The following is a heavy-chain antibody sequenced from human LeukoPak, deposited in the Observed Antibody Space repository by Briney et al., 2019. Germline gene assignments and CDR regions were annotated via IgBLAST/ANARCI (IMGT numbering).Heavy chain of an antibody. Sequence: SQTLSLTRTVSGGSISSGDYYWSWIRQPPGKGLEWIGYIYYSGSTYYNPSLKSRVTISVDTSKNQFSLKLSSVTAADTAVYYCARGEYDFWSGPNPFDYWGQGTLVTVSS. CDR2: IYYSGST. CDR1: GGSISSGDYY. J-gene: IGHJ4*02. V-gene: IGHV4-30-4*01. D-gene: IGHD3-3*01. CDR3: ARGEYDFWSGPNPFDY.